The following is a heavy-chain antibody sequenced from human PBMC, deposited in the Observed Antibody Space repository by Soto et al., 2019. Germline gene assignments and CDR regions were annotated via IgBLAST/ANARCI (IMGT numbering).Heavy chain of an antibody. CDR3: ARVVPAVPPGAFDI. V-gene: IGHV1-69*13. D-gene: IGHD2-2*01. J-gene: IGHJ3*02. CDR1: GGTFSSYA. Sequence: SVKVSCKASGGTFSSYAISWVRQAPGQGLEWMGGIIPIFGTANYAQKFQGRVTITADESTSTAYMELSSLRSEDTAVYYCARVVPAVPPGAFDIWGQGTMVTVSS. CDR2: IIPIFGTA.